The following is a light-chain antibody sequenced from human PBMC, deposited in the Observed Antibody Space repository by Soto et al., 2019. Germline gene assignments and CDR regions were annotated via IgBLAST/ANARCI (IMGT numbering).Light chain of an antibody. CDR3: QTWGTAIHV. Sequence: QSVLTQSPSASASLGASVKHTCTLSSGHSSYAIAWHQQQPEKGPRYLMKLNSDGSHSKGDGIPDRFSGSSSGAVRYLTISSLQSEDEADYYCQTWGTAIHVFGGGTKLTVL. V-gene: IGLV4-69*01. J-gene: IGLJ3*02. CDR1: SGHSSYA. CDR2: LNSDGSH.